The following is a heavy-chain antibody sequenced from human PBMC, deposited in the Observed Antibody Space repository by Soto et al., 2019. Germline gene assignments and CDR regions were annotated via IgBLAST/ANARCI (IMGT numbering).Heavy chain of an antibody. J-gene: IGHJ6*02. CDR3: ARDLVVVPAATSGMDV. D-gene: IGHD2-2*01. CDR2: INPNSGGT. Sequence: VEVSCKVFGCPFNGYYMHLVRQAPGQGLEWMGWINPNSGGTNYAQKFQGWVTMTRDTSISTAYMELSRLRSDDTAVYYCARDLVVVPAATSGMDVWGQGTTVTVSS. CDR1: GCPFNGYY. V-gene: IGHV1-2*04.